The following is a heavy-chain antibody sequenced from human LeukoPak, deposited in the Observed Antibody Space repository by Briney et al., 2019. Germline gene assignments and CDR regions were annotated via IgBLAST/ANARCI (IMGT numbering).Heavy chain of an antibody. D-gene: IGHD6-19*01. Sequence: GGSLRLSCVVSGFTFINAWMTWVRQAPGKGLEWVGRIKSKNDGGTTDYAAPVKGRFTISRDDSKNTVYLQMNSLQTEDTAVYYCTTRVGYSSGWHQDDYWGQGTLVTVSS. CDR1: GFTFINAW. J-gene: IGHJ4*02. CDR3: TTRVGYSSGWHQDDY. CDR2: IKSKNDGGTT. V-gene: IGHV3-15*01.